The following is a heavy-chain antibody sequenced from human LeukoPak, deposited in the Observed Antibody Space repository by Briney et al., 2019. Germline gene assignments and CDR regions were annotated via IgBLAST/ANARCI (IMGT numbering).Heavy chain of an antibody. CDR2: IYYSGST. V-gene: IGHV4-39*01. D-gene: IGHD2-21*01. J-gene: IGHJ5*02. CDR3: ARRPYCGGDCHWFDP. CDR1: GGSISSYY. Sequence: SETLSLTCTVSGGSISSYYWGWIRQPPGKGLEWIGSIYYSGSTYYNPSLKSRVTISVDTSKNQFSLKLSSVTAADTAVYYCARRPYCGGDCHWFDPWGQGTLVTVSS.